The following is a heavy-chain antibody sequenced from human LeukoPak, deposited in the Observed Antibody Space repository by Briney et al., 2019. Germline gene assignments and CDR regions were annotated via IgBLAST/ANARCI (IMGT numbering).Heavy chain of an antibody. V-gene: IGHV3-30*18. CDR2: ISYDGSNK. D-gene: IGHD3-22*01. J-gene: IGHJ6*02. Sequence: PGGSLRLSCAASGFTFSSYGMHWVRQAPGKGLEWVAVISYDGSNKYYADSVKGRFTISRDNSKNTLYLQMNSLRAEDTAVYYCAKVEVTMIVEYGMDVWGQGTTVTVSS. CDR1: GFTFSSYG. CDR3: AKVEVTMIVEYGMDV.